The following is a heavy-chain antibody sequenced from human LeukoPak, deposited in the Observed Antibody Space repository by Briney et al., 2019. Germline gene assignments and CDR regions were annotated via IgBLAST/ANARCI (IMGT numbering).Heavy chain of an antibody. CDR3: ASARRGDYYWWFDP. V-gene: IGHV5-51*01. CDR2: IYPDNSNT. D-gene: IGHD2-21*01. CDR1: GYSFTGYW. Sequence: GESLKISCKGSGYSFTGYWIGWVRQMPGKGLEWMGIIYPDNSNTRYSPSFQGPITISADKSINAAYLHWSSLRASDTAIYYCASARRGDYYWWFDPWGQGTLVTVSS. J-gene: IGHJ5*02.